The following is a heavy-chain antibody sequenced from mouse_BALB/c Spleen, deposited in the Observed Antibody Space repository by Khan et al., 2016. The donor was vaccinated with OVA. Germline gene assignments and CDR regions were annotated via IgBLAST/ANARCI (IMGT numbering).Heavy chain of an antibody. CDR1: GYTFTTYW. CDR3: TRDRSDY. J-gene: IGHJ2*01. V-gene: IGHV1-7*01. CDR2: INPTSGYT. Sequence: VQLVESGAELAKPGASVKMSCKASGYTFTTYWMHWVKQRPGQGLEWIGYINPTSGYTDYNEKFKDRATLSADKSSSTAYMQLSSLTSEDSAVYYGTRDRSDYWGQGTTLTVSS.